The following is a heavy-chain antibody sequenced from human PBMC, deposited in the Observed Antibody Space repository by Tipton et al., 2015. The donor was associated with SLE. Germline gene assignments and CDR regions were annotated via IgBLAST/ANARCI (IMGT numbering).Heavy chain of an antibody. CDR1: GDSINSRTFY. J-gene: IGHJ5*02. D-gene: IGHD5-12*01. Sequence: TLSLTCTVSGDSINSRTFYGAWIRQTPGRGLEWVGSVSYTGTKTINPSLKSRVTISIDTSKNHFSLNLTSVTAADTAVYYCARHIVILKVPEGSDWFDPWGLGALVIVSS. CDR3: ARHIVILKVPEGSDWFDP. V-gene: IGHV4-39*07. CDR2: VSYTGTK.